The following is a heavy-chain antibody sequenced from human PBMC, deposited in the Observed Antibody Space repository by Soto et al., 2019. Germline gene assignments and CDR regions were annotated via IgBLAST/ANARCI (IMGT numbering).Heavy chain of an antibody. J-gene: IGHJ6*03. CDR2: IWYDGSNK. CDR1: GFTFSSYG. V-gene: IGHV3-33*01. Sequence: GGSLRLSCAASGFTFSSYGMHWVRQAPGKGLEWVAVIWYDGSNKYYADSVKGRFTISRDNSKNTLYLQMNSLRAEDTAVYYCARETFVTGYYQFYYYYYMDVWGKGTTVTVSS. CDR3: ARETFVTGYYQFYYYYYMDV. D-gene: IGHD3-9*01.